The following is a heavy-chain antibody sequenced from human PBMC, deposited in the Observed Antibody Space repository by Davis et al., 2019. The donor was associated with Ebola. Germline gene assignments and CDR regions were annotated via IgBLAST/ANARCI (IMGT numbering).Heavy chain of an antibody. CDR1: GGSISSSNW. Sequence: SETLSLTCAVSGGSISSSNWRSWVRQPPGKGLEWIGVIYHSGSTNYNPSLKSRVTISVDKSKNQFSLQLSSVTAADTAVYYCARGGQLVPFDYWGQGTLVTVSS. D-gene: IGHD6-6*01. CDR3: ARGGQLVPFDY. CDR2: IYHSGST. J-gene: IGHJ4*02. V-gene: IGHV4-4*02.